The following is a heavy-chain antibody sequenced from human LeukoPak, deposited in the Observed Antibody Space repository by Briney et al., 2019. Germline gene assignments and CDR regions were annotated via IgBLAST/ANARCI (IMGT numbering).Heavy chain of an antibody. CDR3: ARARRITMVRGVIIWFDP. J-gene: IGHJ5*02. CDR1: GYTFTGYY. Sequence: ASVKVSRKASGYTFTGYYMHWVRQVTGQGLEWMGWMNPNSGNTGYAQKFQGRVTITRNTSISTAYMELSSLRSEDTAVYYCARARRITMVRGVIIWFDPWGQGTLVTVSS. D-gene: IGHD3-10*01. CDR2: MNPNSGNT. V-gene: IGHV1-8*03.